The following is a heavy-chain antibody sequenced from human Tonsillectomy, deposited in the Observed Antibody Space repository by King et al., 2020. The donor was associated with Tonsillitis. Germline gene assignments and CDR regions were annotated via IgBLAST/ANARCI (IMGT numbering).Heavy chain of an antibody. CDR3: ARDKYNWNSNYYYYYMDV. CDR1: GGSISSYY. CDR2: IYYSGST. V-gene: IGHV4-59*12. D-gene: IGHD1-7*01. J-gene: IGHJ6*03. Sequence: QLQESGPGLVKPSETLSLTCTVSGGSISSYYWSWIRQPPGKGLEWIGYIYYSGSTNYNPSLKSRVTISVDTSKNQFSLKLSSVTAADTAVYYCARDKYNWNSNYYYYYMDVWGKGTTVTVSS.